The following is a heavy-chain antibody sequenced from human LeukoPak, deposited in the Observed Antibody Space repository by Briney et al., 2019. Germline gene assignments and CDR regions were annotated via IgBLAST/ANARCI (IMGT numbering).Heavy chain of an antibody. Sequence: EASVKVSCKASGYTFTGYYMHWVRQAPGQGLEWMGWINPNSGDTNYAQKFQGRVTMTRDTSISTAYMELSSLRSDDTAVYYCARARYSTRWQSDFDYWGQGTLVTVSS. D-gene: IGHD6-13*01. V-gene: IGHV1-2*02. CDR1: GYTFTGYY. CDR3: ARARYSTRWQSDFDY. J-gene: IGHJ4*02. CDR2: INPNSGDT.